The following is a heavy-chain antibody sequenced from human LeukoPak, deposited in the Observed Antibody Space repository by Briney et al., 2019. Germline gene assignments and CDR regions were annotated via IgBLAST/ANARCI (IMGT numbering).Heavy chain of an antibody. CDR1: GGSISSSTYY. CDR3: ARVGRLTVFGVTTTNREFDY. D-gene: IGHD3-3*01. CDR2: IFYRGST. J-gene: IGHJ4*02. V-gene: IGHV4-39*07. Sequence: SETLSLTCTVSGGSISSSTYYWGWIRQPPGKGLEWIGGIFYRGSTFYNPSLKSRVTISIDTSKNQFSLKLSSVTAADTAVYYCARVGRLTVFGVTTTNREFDYWGQGTLVTVSS.